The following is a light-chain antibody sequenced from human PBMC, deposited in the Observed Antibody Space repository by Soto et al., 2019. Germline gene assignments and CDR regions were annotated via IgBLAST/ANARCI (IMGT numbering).Light chain of an antibody. CDR1: SSNIGAGYD. V-gene: IGLV1-40*01. CDR2: GNS. J-gene: IGLJ1*01. Sequence: QLVLTQPPSVSGAPGQRVTISCTGSSSNIGAGYDVHWYQQLPGTAPKLLIYGNSNRPSGVPDRFSGSKSGNTASLTVSGLQGDDEADYYCSSYAGSNNYVFGTGTKLTVL. CDR3: SSYAGSNNYV.